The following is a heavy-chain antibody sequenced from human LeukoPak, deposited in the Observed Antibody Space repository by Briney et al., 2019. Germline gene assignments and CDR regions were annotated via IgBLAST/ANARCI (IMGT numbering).Heavy chain of an antibody. CDR2: IYSSGSA. J-gene: IGHJ4*01. D-gene: IGHD3-22*01. Sequence: SETLSLTCTASGASINNNFWTWIRQPPGKGLEWIGYIYSSGSANYNPSLKSRVIISGDTSKNQISLNLTSVTAADTAVYFCARHRDYYDTWGHGTLVTVSS. CDR1: GASINNNF. CDR3: ARHRDYYDT. V-gene: IGHV4-59*08.